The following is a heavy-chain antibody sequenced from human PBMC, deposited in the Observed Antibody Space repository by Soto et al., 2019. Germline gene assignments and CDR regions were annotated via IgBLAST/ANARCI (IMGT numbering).Heavy chain of an antibody. J-gene: IGHJ4*02. Sequence: GGSLRLSCAASGFTFSSYAMHWVRQAPGKGLEWVAVISYDGSNKYYADSVKGRFTISRDNSKNTLYLQMNSLRAEDTAVYYCARDGPSPRYFDYWGQGTLVTVPQ. V-gene: IGHV3-30-3*01. CDR3: ARDGPSPRYFDY. D-gene: IGHD2-2*01. CDR2: ISYDGSNK. CDR1: GFTFSSYA.